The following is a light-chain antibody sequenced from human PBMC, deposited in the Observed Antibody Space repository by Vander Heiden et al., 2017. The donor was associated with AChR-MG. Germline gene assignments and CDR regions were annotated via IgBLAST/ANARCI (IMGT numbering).Light chain of an antibody. Sequence: ILMTPSPATLSVSPGEGAPLPGRASQCLCCNLAWSQHRPSQPRRLLIYGASTRATGNTARFSGSGCGAEVTLTISSLQSEDFAVYYCQQYNNWPPRLTFGPGTKVDIK. CDR2: GAS. CDR3: QQYNNWPPRLT. CDR1: QCLCCN. V-gene: IGKV3-15*01. J-gene: IGKJ3*01.